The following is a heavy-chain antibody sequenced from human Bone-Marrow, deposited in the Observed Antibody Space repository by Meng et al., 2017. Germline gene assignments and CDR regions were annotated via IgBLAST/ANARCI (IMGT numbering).Heavy chain of an antibody. CDR1: GGAFRYYY. CDR2: INHSGCT. CDR3: ARGPTTMAHDFDY. J-gene: IGHJ4*02. D-gene: IGHD4-11*01. V-gene: IGHV4-34*01. Sequence: QQAGGLLRTSEPLSLPSVVSGGAFRYYYWSWIRQPPGKRLEWIGEINHSGCTNYNSSLEGRSIISVDTSQNNLSLKLSSVTAADSAVYYCARGPTTMAHDFDYWGQGTLVTVSS.